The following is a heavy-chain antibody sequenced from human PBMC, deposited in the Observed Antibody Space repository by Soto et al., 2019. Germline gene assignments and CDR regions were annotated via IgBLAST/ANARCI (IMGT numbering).Heavy chain of an antibody. CDR3: ARDGYCSGGSCYRFDY. J-gene: IGHJ4*02. CDR2: ISYDGSNK. CDR1: GFTFSSYA. D-gene: IGHD2-15*01. V-gene: IGHV3-30-3*01. Sequence: GGSLRLSCAASGFTFSSYAMHWVRQAPGKGLEWVAVISYDGSNKYYADSVKGRFTISGDNSKNTLYLQMNSLRAEDTAVYYCARDGYCSGGSCYRFDYWGQGTLVTVSS.